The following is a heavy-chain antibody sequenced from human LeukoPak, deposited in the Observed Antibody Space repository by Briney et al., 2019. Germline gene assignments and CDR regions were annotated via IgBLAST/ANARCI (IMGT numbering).Heavy chain of an antibody. V-gene: IGHV4-59*01. Sequence: PSETLSLTCTVSGGSINGYYWSWIRQPPGKGLEWIGYIYYDGTTNCNPSLKSRVTISVDTSKNQFSLILSSVTAADTAIYYCARDQEYSGSYYRYFDYWGQGTLVTVSS. J-gene: IGHJ4*02. CDR2: IYYDGTT. CDR1: GGSINGYY. CDR3: ARDQEYSGSYYRYFDY. D-gene: IGHD1-26*01.